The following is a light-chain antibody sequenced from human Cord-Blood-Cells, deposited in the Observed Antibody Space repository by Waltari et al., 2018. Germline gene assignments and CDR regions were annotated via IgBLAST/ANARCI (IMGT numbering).Light chain of an antibody. CDR1: QSISSW. CDR2: DAS. CDR3: HQYNSYHYT. Sequence: DIQMTQSPSTLSASVGDRVTITCRASQSISSWFAWYQQKPGKAPKLLIYDASSLESGVPSRFSGSGSGTEFTLTISSLQPDDFATYYCHQYNSYHYTFGQGTKLEIK. J-gene: IGKJ2*01. V-gene: IGKV1-5*01.